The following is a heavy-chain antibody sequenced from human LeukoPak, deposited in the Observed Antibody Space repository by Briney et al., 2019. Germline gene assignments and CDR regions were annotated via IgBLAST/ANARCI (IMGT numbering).Heavy chain of an antibody. CDR3: ARAVVVAATLWFDP. J-gene: IGHJ5*02. CDR1: GGSISSGDYY. D-gene: IGHD2-15*01. CDR2: IYYSGST. Sequence: SETLSLTCTVSGGSISSGDYYWSWIRQPPGKGLEWIGYIYYSGSTNYNPSLKSRVTISVDTSKNQFSLKLSSVTAADTAVYYCARAVVVAATLWFDPWGQGTLVTVSS. V-gene: IGHV4-61*08.